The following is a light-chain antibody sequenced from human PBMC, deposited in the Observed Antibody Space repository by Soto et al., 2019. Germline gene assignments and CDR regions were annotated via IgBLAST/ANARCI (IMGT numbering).Light chain of an antibody. CDR3: AAWDDNLGGHVI. J-gene: IGLJ2*01. CDR1: SSNIGSNI. Sequence: QSVLTQPPSASGTPGQTITISCSGSSSNIGSNIVNWYRHLPGTAPKLLIYGNNLRSSGAPERISGSKSGTSASLAISGLQSEDEADYYCAAWDDNLGGHVIFGGGTKVTVL. V-gene: IGLV1-44*01. CDR2: GNN.